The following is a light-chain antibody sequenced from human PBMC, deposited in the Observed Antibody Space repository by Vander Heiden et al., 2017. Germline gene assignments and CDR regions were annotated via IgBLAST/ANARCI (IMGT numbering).Light chain of an antibody. CDR3: QQDDSTPKT. Sequence: DIVMTQSPDSLAVSLGERAAINCKSSRSVLNTSKNKNYLAWYQQKPGQPPKLLIYWASTRESGVPDRFSGSGSGTDFTFTISSLQAEDVAVYYCQQDDSTPKTFGQGTKVEIK. CDR2: WAS. J-gene: IGKJ1*01. CDR1: RSVLNTSKNKNY. V-gene: IGKV4-1*01.